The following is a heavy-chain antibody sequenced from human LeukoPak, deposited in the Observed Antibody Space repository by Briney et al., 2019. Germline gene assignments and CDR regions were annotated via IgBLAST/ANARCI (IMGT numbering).Heavy chain of an antibody. V-gene: IGHV3-72*01. D-gene: IGHD1-26*01. CDR3: AVLGATL. Sequence: GGSLRLSCAASGFTFRDHYMDRVRQAPGKGLEWVGHIRNKANTYTTFYAASVKGRFTISRDDSKNSLYLQMNSLKTEDTAVYYCAVLGATLGGQGTLVTVSS. CDR1: GFTFRDHY. CDR2: IRNKANTYTT. J-gene: IGHJ4*02.